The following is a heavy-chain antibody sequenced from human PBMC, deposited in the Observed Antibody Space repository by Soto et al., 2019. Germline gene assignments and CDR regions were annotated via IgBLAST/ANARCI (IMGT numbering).Heavy chain of an antibody. J-gene: IGHJ4*02. V-gene: IGHV4-34*01. Sequence: SETLSLTCTVYGGSFSGYSWTWIRQPPGTGLEWIGEINHSGSTNYNPSLKSRVTISVDTSKNQFSLKLTSVTAADTALYYCARDKITGLFDYWGQGTLVTVSS. CDR2: INHSGST. CDR3: ARDKITGLFDY. D-gene: IGHD2-8*02. CDR1: GGSFSGYS.